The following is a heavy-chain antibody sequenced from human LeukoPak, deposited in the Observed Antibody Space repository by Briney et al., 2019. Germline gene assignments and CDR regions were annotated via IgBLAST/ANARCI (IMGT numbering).Heavy chain of an antibody. V-gene: IGHV4-34*01. Sequence: SETLSLTCAVYGGSFSGYYWSWIRQPPGKGLEWIGEINHSGSTNYNPSLKSRVTISVDTSKNQFSLKLSSVTAADTAVYYCARLQTRLEYYYYYYYIDVWGKGTTVTVSS. CDR1: GGSFSGYY. CDR2: INHSGST. D-gene: IGHD1-1*01. CDR3: ARLQTRLEYYYYYYYIDV. J-gene: IGHJ6*03.